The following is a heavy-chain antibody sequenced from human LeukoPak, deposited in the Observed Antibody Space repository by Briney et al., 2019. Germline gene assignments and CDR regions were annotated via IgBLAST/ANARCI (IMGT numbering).Heavy chain of an antibody. CDR1: GFTFSSYA. CDR2: ISGSGGST. V-gene: IGHV3-23*01. Sequence: GGSLRLSGAASGFTFSSYAMSWVRQAPGKGLKWVSAISGSGGSTYYADSVKGRFTISRDNSKNTLYLQMNSLRAEDTAVYYCAKAPDGMSGRLGWFDPWGQGTQVTVSS. J-gene: IGHJ5*02. CDR3: AKAPDGMSGRLGWFDP. D-gene: IGHD1-14*01.